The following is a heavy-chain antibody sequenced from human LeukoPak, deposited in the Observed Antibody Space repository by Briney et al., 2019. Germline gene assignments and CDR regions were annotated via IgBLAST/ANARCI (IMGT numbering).Heavy chain of an antibody. D-gene: IGHD2-8*01. Sequence: GGSLRLSCAASGFTFSYYAMIWVRQAPGKGLEWVSVISGSGTSADYADSVKGRFTISRDNSKNTLYLRMNNLRAEDTGLYYCARDGARGYCTNGVCYPLEYWGQGILVTVS. CDR1: GFTFSYYA. J-gene: IGHJ4*02. V-gene: IGHV3-23*01. CDR2: ISGSGTSA. CDR3: ARDGARGYCTNGVCYPLEY.